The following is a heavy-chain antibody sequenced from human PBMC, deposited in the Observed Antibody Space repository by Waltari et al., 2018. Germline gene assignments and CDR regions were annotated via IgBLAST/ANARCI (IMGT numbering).Heavy chain of an antibody. CDR1: GFTFSSYW. D-gene: IGHD1-7*01. CDR2: INSGGSGT. CDR3: ASGNSHAFDL. V-gene: IGHV3-74*01. Sequence: EVQLVESGGGLVQPGGSLRVSCTASGFTFSSYWMHWVRQVPGKGLVWGSRINSGGSGTSYADSAKGRFTISRDNAKNTLFLQMNSLRGEDTAVYYCASGNSHAFDLWGQGTMVTVSS. J-gene: IGHJ3*01.